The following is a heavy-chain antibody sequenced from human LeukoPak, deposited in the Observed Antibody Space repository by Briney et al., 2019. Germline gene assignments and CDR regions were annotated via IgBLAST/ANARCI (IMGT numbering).Heavy chain of an antibody. CDR1: GGSISSYY. V-gene: IGHV4-4*07. J-gene: IGHJ3*02. CDR2: IYTSGST. Sequence: SETLSLTCTASGGSISSYYWSWIRQPAGKGLEWIGRIYTSGSTNYNPSLKNRVTMSVDTSKNQFSLKLSSVTAADTAVYYCASYPRGVIVSADDAFDIWGQGTMVTVSS. D-gene: IGHD3-16*02. CDR3: ASYPRGVIVSADDAFDI.